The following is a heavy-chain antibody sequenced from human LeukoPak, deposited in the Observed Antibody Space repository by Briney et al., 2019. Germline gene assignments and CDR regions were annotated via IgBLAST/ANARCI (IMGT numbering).Heavy chain of an antibody. Sequence: SGRSLRLSCAASGFTFSSYGMHWVRQAPGKGLEWVANIKQDGSEKYYVDSVKGRFTISRDNAKNSLYLQMNSLRAEDTAVYYCARKTVRGAFDIWGQGTMVTVSS. CDR3: ARKTVRGAFDI. D-gene: IGHD4-11*01. J-gene: IGHJ3*02. CDR1: GFTFSSYG. CDR2: IKQDGSEK. V-gene: IGHV3-7*01.